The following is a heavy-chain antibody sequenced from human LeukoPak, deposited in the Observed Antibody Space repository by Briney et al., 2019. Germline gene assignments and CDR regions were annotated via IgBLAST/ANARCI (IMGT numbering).Heavy chain of an antibody. CDR3: ARVSYDSSSYYYDLDY. V-gene: IGHV1-2*02. CDR2: INPNSGGT. Sequence: ASVRVSCKASGYTFTGYYIHWVRQAPGQGLEWMGWINPNSGGTNFAQKFRGRVAMTRDTSISTAYMELNRVRSDDTAVYFCARVSYDSSSYYYDLDYRGQGTLVTVSS. CDR1: GYTFTGYY. D-gene: IGHD3-22*01. J-gene: IGHJ4*02.